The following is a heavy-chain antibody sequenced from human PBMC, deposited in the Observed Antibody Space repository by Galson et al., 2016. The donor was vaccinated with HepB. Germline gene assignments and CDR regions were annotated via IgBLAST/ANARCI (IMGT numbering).Heavy chain of an antibody. V-gene: IGHV1-18*04. Sequence: SVKVSCKASGYLFTSYGISWVRQAPGQGLEWMGWISSYNGNTNYAQKLQGRVTMTTDTSTSTAYMELRSLRSDDTAVYYCAKSVATPNYGYYYSGMDVWGQGTMVTVSS. J-gene: IGHJ6*02. CDR3: AKSVATPNYGYYYSGMDV. CDR2: ISSYNGNT. D-gene: IGHD4-17*01. CDR1: GYLFTSYG.